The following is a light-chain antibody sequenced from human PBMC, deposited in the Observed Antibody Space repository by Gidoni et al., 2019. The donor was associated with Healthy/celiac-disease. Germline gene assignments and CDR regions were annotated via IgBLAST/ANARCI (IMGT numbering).Light chain of an antibody. CDR1: QSVSSY. CDR3: QQRSNWPPVT. J-gene: IGKJ4*01. V-gene: IGKV3-11*01. Sequence: ETVLTQSPATLSLSPGERATLSCRASQSVSSYLAWYQQKPGQAPRPLIYDASNRATGIPARFSGSGSGTDFTLTISSLEPEDFAVYYCQQRSNWPPVTFGGGTKVEIK. CDR2: DAS.